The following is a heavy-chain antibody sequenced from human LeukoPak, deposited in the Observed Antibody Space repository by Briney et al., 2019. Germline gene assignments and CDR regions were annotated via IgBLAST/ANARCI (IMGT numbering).Heavy chain of an antibody. CDR2: ISNTGGST. Sequence: GGSLRLSCAASGFTFSSYAMSWVRQAPGKGLEWVSAISNTGGSTYYADSVKGRFTISRDKSKNTLSLQMNSLRAEDTAVYYCAQQVGYCSSGSCYFTYWGQGTLVTVSS. CDR1: GFTFSSYA. V-gene: IGHV3-23*01. CDR3: AQQVGYCSSGSCYFTY. J-gene: IGHJ1*01. D-gene: IGHD2-15*01.